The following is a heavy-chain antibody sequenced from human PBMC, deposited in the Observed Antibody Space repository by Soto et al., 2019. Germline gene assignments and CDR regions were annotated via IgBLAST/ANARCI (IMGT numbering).Heavy chain of an antibody. V-gene: IGHV1-18*01. CDR2: VSAYIGTT. D-gene: IGHD5-12*01. CDR1: GYTFTSYG. J-gene: IGHJ4*02. Sequence: GASVKVSCKASGYTFTSYGISWVRQAPGQGPEWAGWVSAYIGTTYYAQKLQGRVTMTTDTSTSTAYMELRSLRSDDTAVYYCARDMYGYSGYDFDYWGQGTLVTVSS. CDR3: ARDMYGYSGYDFDY.